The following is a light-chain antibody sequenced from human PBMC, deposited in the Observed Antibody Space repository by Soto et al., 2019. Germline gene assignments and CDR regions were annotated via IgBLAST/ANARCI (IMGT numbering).Light chain of an antibody. CDR3: QQFYNPPLLT. Sequence: DIVMTQSPDSLAVSLGERATISCRSSQAIFRDSSGRHLLAWYQQKPGQPPKLLIYWASTRESEVPDRFSGSESGKDFTLTISSLQDKDVAVYYYQQFYNPPLLTFGQGTKVEI. CDR2: WAS. J-gene: IGKJ2*01. V-gene: IGKV4-1*01. CDR1: QAIFRDSSGRHL.